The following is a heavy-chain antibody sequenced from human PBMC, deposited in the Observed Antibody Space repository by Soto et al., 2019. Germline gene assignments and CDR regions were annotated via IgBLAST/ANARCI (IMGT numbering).Heavy chain of an antibody. J-gene: IGHJ6*02. V-gene: IGHV3-23*01. D-gene: IGHD6-13*01. CDR1: GFTFSSYA. Sequence: EVQLLESGGGLVQPGGSLRLSCAASGFTFSSYAMSWVRQAPGKGLEWVSVISGSGDSTYYADSVRGRFTISRDNSKNKLYLQMNSLREEDSAVYYCAKDRDGSAAGSTKSYGMEVWGQGTTVTVSS. CDR2: ISGSGDST. CDR3: AKDRDGSAAGSTKSYGMEV.